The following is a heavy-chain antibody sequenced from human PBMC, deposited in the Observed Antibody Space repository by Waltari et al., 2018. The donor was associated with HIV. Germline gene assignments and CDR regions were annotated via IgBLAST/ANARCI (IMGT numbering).Heavy chain of an antibody. CDR1: GYTVTELS. CDR2: FDPEEGEM. CDR3: ATDRGVTDYQLLAGRADAFEI. J-gene: IGHJ3*02. D-gene: IGHD3-10*01. V-gene: IGHV1-24*01. Sequence: QVHLVQSGAEVKKPGASVKVSCKVSGYTVTELSTHWGRQAPGRGLEWMGGFDPEEGEMIYAQKFQGRITMTEDTSTDTVYMELRSLRSEDTAVYFCATDRGVTDYQLLAGRADAFEIWGQGTKVTVSS.